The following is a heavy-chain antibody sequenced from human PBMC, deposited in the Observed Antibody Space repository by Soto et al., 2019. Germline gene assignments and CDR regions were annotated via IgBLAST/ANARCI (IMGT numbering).Heavy chain of an antibody. D-gene: IGHD2-15*01. V-gene: IGHV4-30-2*01. CDR3: ARASHCSGGSCHSGSFDF. CDR2: IYHSGST. J-gene: IGHJ4*02. CDR1: GGSISSGGYS. Sequence: QLQLQESGSGLVKPSQTLSLTCAVSGGSISSGGYSWSWIRQPPGKGLEWIGYIYHSGSTYYNPSLKSRVTMSVDRSKNQFSLKLSSVTAADTAVYYCARASHCSGGSCHSGSFDFWGQGTLVTVSS.